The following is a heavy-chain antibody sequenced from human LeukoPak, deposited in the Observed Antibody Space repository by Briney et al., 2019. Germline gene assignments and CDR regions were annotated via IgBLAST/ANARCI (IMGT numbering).Heavy chain of an antibody. CDR2: IYTSGST. Sequence: SQTLSLTCTVSGGSISSGSYYWSWIRQPAGKGLEWIGRIYTSGSTNYNPSLKSRVTISVDTSKNQFSLKLSSVIAADTAVYYCAREPVVTAIHYYYYGMDVWGQGTTVTVSS. J-gene: IGHJ6*02. D-gene: IGHD2-21*02. CDR3: AREPVVTAIHYYYYGMDV. CDR1: GGSISSGSYY. V-gene: IGHV4-61*02.